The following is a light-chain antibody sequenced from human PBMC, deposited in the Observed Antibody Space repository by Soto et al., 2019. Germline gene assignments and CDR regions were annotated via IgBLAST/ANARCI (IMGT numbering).Light chain of an antibody. CDR3: QQYGSPRYT. V-gene: IGKV3-20*01. CDR2: AAS. Sequence: DIGLTQSPGTLSLSPGERATLSCRASQSVAGTFLAWYQQKPGQAPRLLISAASSRATGVPDRFSGSGSGTDFTLTISRLEPEDFAVYYCQQYGSPRYTFGRGTKLEIK. J-gene: IGKJ2*01. CDR1: QSVAGTF.